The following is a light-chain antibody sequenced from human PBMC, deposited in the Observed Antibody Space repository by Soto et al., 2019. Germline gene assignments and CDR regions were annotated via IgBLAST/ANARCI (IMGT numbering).Light chain of an antibody. Sequence: DIQMTQSPSSLSASVGDGVTITCRANQSIAAYLNWYQQKPGKAPKLLIYAASSLQSGVPSRFSGRGSGTDFTLTISSLQPEDFATYYCQQSHSSITFGPGTKVDIK. CDR1: QSIAAY. V-gene: IGKV1-39*01. CDR2: AAS. CDR3: QQSHSSIT. J-gene: IGKJ3*01.